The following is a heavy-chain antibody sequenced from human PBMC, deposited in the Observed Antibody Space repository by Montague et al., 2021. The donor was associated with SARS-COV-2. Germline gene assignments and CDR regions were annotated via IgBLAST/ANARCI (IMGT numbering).Heavy chain of an antibody. CDR2: IFHSGNT. V-gene: IGHV4-39*01. CDR3: ARFSSSWGYFDY. Sequence: SETLSLTCTVSGDSISSSRYYWGWIRQAPGKGLEWIGSIFHSGNTYNRPSLKSRLTMSVDTSKNQLSLKVTSVTAADTAVYYCARFSSSWGYFDYWGQGNTVTVSS. CDR1: GDSISSSRYY. D-gene: IGHD6-13*01. J-gene: IGHJ4*02.